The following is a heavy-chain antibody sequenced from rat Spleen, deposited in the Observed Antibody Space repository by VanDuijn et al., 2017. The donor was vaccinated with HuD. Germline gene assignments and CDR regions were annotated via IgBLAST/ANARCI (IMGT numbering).Heavy chain of an antibody. Sequence: EVQLVESGGGLVLPGRSLKLSCVASGFPFSDYAMAWVRQAPTKGLEWVAYISAGGDNTYYRDSVKGRFTISRDNAKSTLYLQLDSLRSEDTATYYCTTDTFYDGTYYPGGFDYWGQGVMVTVSS. V-gene: IGHV5-27*01. CDR1: GFPFSDYA. CDR2: ISAGGDNT. CDR3: TTDTFYDGTYYPGGFDY. J-gene: IGHJ2*01. D-gene: IGHD1-12*02.